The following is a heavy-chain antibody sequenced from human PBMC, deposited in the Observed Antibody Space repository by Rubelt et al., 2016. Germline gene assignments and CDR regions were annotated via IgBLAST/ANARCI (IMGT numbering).Heavy chain of an antibody. CDR3: ASWRGFLSY. J-gene: IGHJ4*02. CDR2: IYYSGGR. Sequence: QVQLQESGPGLVKPSQTLSLTCTVSGGSISSGGYSWSWIRQHPGKGLEWIGYIYYSGGRYSYPSLKSRVTISVDTSKNQFALKLSSVTAADTAVYYCASWRGFLSYWGQGTLVTVSS. V-gene: IGHV4-31*03. CDR1: GGSISSGGYS. D-gene: IGHD3-3*01.